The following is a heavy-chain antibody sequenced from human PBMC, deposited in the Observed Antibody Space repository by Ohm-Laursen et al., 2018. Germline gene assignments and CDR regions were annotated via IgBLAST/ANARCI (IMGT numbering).Heavy chain of an antibody. CDR2: LDPEDGET. J-gene: IGHJ4*02. Sequence: VASVKVSCKVSGYTLTDLSIHWVRQAPGKGLEWMGGLDPEDGETLYAQKFQGRVTMTEDRSTDTVYLELSTLKSEDTAVYYCATAITRIHLGWNFDYWGQGTLVTVSS. CDR1: GYTLTDLS. D-gene: IGHD5-18*01. V-gene: IGHV1-24*01. CDR3: ATAITRIHLGWNFDY.